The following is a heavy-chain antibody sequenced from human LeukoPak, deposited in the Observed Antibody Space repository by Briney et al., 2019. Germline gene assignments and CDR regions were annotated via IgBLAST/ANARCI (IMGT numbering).Heavy chain of an antibody. Sequence: GGSLRLSCAASGFTFKDYTMHWVRQAPRKGLEWISFITWDATSTYYADSVKGRFTISRDNSDDSLYLQMKSLRSEDTAFYYCAKASRGYTYGHLTGTDFWGQGTLVTVSS. D-gene: IGHD5-18*01. CDR2: ITWDATST. CDR1: GFTFKDYT. J-gene: IGHJ4*02. CDR3: AKASRGYTYGHLTGTDF. V-gene: IGHV3-43*01.